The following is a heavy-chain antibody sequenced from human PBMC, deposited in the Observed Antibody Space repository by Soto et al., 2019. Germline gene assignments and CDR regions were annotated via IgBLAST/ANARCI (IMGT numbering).Heavy chain of an antibody. CDR1: GFTFSSYL. CDR2: INTDGSST. V-gene: IGHV3-74*01. D-gene: IGHD2-15*01. J-gene: IGHJ4*02. Sequence: GSLRHSCATSGFTFSSYLMNWVRQAPGKGLVWVSRINTDGSSTNYADSVKGRFTIFRDNAKKTLYLQMNSLRAEDTAVYFCARALTRRPYWGQGTLVTVSS. CDR3: ARALTRRPY.